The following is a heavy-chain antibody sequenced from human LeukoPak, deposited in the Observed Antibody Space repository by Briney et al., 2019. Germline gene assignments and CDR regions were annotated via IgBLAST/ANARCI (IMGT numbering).Heavy chain of an antibody. CDR3: AKGVSSWCYFDY. CDR2: INPDGSGT. D-gene: IGHD6-13*01. Sequence: GGSLRLSCAASGFAFSSYWMHWVRQAPGKGLVWVSRINPDGSGTTYADSVQGRFTISRDNAKNTLYLQMNSLRAEDTAVYYCAKGVSSWCYFDYWGQRTLVTVSS. CDR1: GFAFSSYW. V-gene: IGHV3-74*01. J-gene: IGHJ4*02.